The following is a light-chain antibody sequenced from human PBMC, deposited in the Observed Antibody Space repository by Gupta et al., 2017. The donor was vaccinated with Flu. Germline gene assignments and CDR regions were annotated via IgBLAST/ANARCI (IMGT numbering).Light chain of an antibody. CDR1: NIGSYS. CDR2: ADS. J-gene: IGLJ1*01. V-gene: IGLV3-21*03. CDR3: QVCYSRSDHYV. Sequence: GTTARIPCGGNNIGSYSVHWYQQKPGQAPVLVIYADSDRPSVIPERFSGSNSGNTATLTISRVEAGDEADYYCQVCYSRSDHYVFGAGTKVTVL.